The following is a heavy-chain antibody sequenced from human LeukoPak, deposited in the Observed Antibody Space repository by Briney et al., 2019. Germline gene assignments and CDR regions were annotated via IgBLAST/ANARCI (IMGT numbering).Heavy chain of an antibody. Sequence: GESLKISCKGSGYSFTNYWIAWVRQMPGKGLEWMGIIYPGDSETTYSPSFQGQVTISADKSISTACLQWSSLKASDTAMYYCARHRGGASAFDYWGQGTLVTVSS. V-gene: IGHV5-51*01. J-gene: IGHJ4*02. CDR3: ARHRGGASAFDY. CDR1: GYSFTNYW. CDR2: IYPGDSET. D-gene: IGHD1-26*01.